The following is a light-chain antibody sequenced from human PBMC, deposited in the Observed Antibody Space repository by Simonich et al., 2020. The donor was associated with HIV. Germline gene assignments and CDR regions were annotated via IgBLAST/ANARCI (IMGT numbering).Light chain of an antibody. J-gene: IGLJ2*01. Sequence: QSVLTQPPSVSGAPGQRVTISCTGSSSNIGAGYDVHWYQQLPGTAPKLLIYGNSNRPSGVPDRCAGSKSGTSASLTISGLQAEDEADYYCSSYTRSSSVVFGGGTKLTVL. V-gene: IGLV1-40*01. CDR3: SSYTRSSSVV. CDR2: GNS. CDR1: SSNIGAGYD.